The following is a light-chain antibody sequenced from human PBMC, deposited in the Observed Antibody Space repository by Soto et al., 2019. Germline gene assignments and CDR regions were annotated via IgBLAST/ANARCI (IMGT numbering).Light chain of an antibody. J-gene: IGKJ4*01. V-gene: IGKV4-1*01. CDR1: QNLLYSSNNKNY. CDR2: WAS. Sequence: VMTQSPDSLAVSLGERATINCKSSQNLLYSSNNKNYLAWYQQKAGQPPKLLIYWASTRESGVPDRFSGSGSWTDFTLTISSLQAEDVAVYYCQQYYSSPLTFGGGSKVEIK. CDR3: QQYYSSPLT.